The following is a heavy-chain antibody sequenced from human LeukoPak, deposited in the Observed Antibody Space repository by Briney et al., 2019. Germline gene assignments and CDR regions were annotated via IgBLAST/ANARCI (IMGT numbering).Heavy chain of an antibody. D-gene: IGHD3-3*01. Sequence: GGSLRLSFAASRFTLSTYWMSWVRQAPGKGLEWVAHIKQDGSQEYYVDSVKGRFTISRDSAKNSLYLQMNSLRAEDTAVYYCARGVPYDSWSGPHYSDYWGQGTLVTVSS. CDR2: IKQDGSQE. CDR3: ARGVPYDSWSGPHYSDY. J-gene: IGHJ4*02. V-gene: IGHV3-7*01. CDR1: RFTLSTYW.